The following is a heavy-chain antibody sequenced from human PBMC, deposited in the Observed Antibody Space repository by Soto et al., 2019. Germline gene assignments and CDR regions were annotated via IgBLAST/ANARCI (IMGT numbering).Heavy chain of an antibody. CDR1: GFTFSSYA. CDR2: ISGSGGST. D-gene: IGHD3-10*01. V-gene: IGHV3-23*01. J-gene: IGHJ6*02. Sequence: GGSLRLSCAASGFTFSSYAMSWVRQAPGKGLEWVSAISGSGGSTYYADSVKGRFTISRDNSKNTLYLQMNSLRAKDTAVYYCAKGFDPAVYYGMDVWGQGTTVTVSS. CDR3: AKGFDPAVYYGMDV.